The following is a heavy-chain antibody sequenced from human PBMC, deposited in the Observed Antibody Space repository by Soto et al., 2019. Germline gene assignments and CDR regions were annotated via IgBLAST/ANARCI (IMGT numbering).Heavy chain of an antibody. CDR1: GDSVSSNSAA. CDR3: ARAGTYSSSAIDY. V-gene: IGHV6-1*01. D-gene: IGHD6-6*01. CDR2: TYYRSKWYN. J-gene: IGHJ4*01. Sequence: SQTLSLTCAISGDSVSSNSAAWNWIRQSPSRGLEWLGRTYYRSKWYNEYVVSVKSRITINSDTSKNQFSLQLNSVTPEDTAVYYCARAGTYSSSAIDYWGQGTLVAVSS.